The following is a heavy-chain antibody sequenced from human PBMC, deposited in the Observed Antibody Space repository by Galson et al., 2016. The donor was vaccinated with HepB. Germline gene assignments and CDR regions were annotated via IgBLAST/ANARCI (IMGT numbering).Heavy chain of an antibody. CDR1: GVSISSSGHF. CDR3: ARHRKSSGLFAGYFDP. V-gene: IGHV4-39*01. D-gene: IGHD3-22*01. CDR2: IDYSGSP. J-gene: IGHJ5*02. Sequence: ETLSLTCSVSGVSISSSGHFWGWIRQPPGKDLEWIATIDYSGSPYYNPSLKSRLTISVDTSQNQFSLKLSSVSAADTAVYYCARHRKSSGLFAGYFDPWGQGTLVTVSS.